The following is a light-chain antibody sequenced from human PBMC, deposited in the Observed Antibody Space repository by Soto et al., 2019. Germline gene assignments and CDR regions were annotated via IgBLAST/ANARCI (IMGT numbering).Light chain of an antibody. CDR1: HNDIGTYDY. CDR2: GVT. V-gene: IGLV2-14*03. J-gene: IGLJ1*01. Sequence: QSALTQPTSVSGSPGQSITISCTGNHNDIGTYDYVSWYQQHPGRAPRLLIHGVTTRPSGISGRFSASKSGLTASLTISGLQPEEGVDYYGSSFTSNRIYVFGPGTKLTVL. CDR3: SSFTSNRIYV.